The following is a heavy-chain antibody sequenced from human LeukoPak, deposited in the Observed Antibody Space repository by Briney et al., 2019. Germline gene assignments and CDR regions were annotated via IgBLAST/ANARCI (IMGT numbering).Heavy chain of an antibody. Sequence: PGGSLRLSCAASGFTVSSNCMGWVRQAPGEGLEWVSLICYRGNIYYTDSVKGRFTISRDDSKNTVFLQMNSLRGEDTAVYYCARRYCTGGTCYFFDYWGQGTLVTVSS. J-gene: IGHJ4*02. CDR2: ICYRGNI. CDR1: GFTVSSNC. CDR3: ARRYCTGGTCYFFDY. D-gene: IGHD2-15*01. V-gene: IGHV3-53*01.